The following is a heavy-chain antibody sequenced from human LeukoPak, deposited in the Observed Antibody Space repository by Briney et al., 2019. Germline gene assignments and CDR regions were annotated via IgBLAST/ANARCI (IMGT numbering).Heavy chain of an antibody. D-gene: IGHD4-17*01. CDR1: GFTLSRYS. V-gene: IGHV3-21*01. J-gene: IGHJ4*02. CDR3: ASGMTTVTKWFDY. CDR2: ITSSSSYI. Sequence: GGSLRLSCAASGFTLSRYSMNWVRQAPGKGLEWVSSITSSSSYIYYTDSVKGRFSISRDNAKNSLYLEMNSLRVEDTAVYYCASGMTTVTKWFDYWGQGTLVTVSS.